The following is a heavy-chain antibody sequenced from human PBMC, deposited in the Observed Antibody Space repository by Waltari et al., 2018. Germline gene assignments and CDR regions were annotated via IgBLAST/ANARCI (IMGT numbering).Heavy chain of an antibody. CDR1: GFSFDTYD. J-gene: IGHJ4*02. D-gene: IGHD3-3*01. CDR3: AKARTYYDFWSGFSE. CDR2: VSFEAGSK. Sequence: QVQLEESGGGVVQPGRSLRLSCATYGFSFDTYDMHWVRQAPGKGLEWVALVSFEAGSKLYADSVKGRFTISRDDSKNTHYLKMNSLRAEDTAVYYCAKARTYYDFWSGFSEWGQGTLVTVSS. V-gene: IGHV3-33*03.